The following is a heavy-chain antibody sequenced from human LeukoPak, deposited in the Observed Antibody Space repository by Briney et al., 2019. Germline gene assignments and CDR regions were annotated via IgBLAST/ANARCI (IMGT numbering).Heavy chain of an antibody. CDR2: INPRGGST. Sequence: ASVKVSCKASGYTFTNYYMHWVRQAPGQGLEWMGIINPRGGSTSYAQKFQGRVTMTRDTSTNTVYMDLSSLRSEDTAVYYCAREIGPIQLHLWGSEFDYWGQGTLVTVSS. V-gene: IGHV1-46*01. D-gene: IGHD5-18*01. J-gene: IGHJ4*02. CDR1: GYTFTNYY. CDR3: AREIGPIQLHLWGSEFDY.